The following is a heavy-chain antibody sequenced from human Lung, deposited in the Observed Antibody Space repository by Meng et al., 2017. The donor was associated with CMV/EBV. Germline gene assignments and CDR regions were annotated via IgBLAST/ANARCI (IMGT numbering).Heavy chain of an antibody. J-gene: IGHJ4*02. CDR1: GFTFSTHD. V-gene: IGHV3-13*01. CDR3: ARARSPTHFDY. Sequence: GGSLRLSCTASGFTFSTHDFHWVRQPTGKGLEWVSSIGTVGDTYSIGSVKGRFIISREDAKNSVYLQMNGLRDGDTGLYYCARARSPTHFDYWGQGALVTVSS. CDR2: IGTVGDT.